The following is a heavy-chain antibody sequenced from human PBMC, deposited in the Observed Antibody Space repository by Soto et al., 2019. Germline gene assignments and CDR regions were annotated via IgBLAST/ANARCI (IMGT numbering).Heavy chain of an antibody. CDR3: ARYILSVGPRANDAFDV. D-gene: IGHD2-8*02. V-gene: IGHV1-3*01. CDR1: GFSFSDNL. CDR2: INPDSGNT. J-gene: IGHJ3*01. Sequence: QVQLVQSGAEVRKPGASVNISCRASGFSFSDNLINWVRQAPGQSLEWMGWINPDSGNTRSSQTFKGRVTISRHSSASIGYVEVSDLTSEDTAVYYCARYILSVGPRANDAFDVWGQGTVVTVSS.